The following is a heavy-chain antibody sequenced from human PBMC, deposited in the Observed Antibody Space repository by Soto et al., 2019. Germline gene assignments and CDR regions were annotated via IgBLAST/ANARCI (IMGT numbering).Heavy chain of an antibody. V-gene: IGHV2-26*01. CDR1: GFSLSNARMG. J-gene: IGHJ6*02. CDR3: ARIVGYFDSSGYYTWYGMDV. D-gene: IGHD3-22*01. Sequence: QVTLKESGPVLVKPTETLTLTCTVSGFSLSNARMGVSWIRQPPGKALEWLAHIFSNDEKSYSPCLKSRLTTSKDTAKSHVVRTMTNMDPVDTATYYCARIVGYFDSSGYYTWYGMDVWGQGTTVTVSS. CDR2: IFSNDEK.